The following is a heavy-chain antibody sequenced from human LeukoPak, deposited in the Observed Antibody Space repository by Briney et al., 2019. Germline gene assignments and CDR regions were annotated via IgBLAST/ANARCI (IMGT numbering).Heavy chain of an antibody. V-gene: IGHV4-61*02. CDR2: IHTSGST. D-gene: IGHD3-10*01. Sequence: SETLSLTCTVSGGSISSGSYYWSWIRQPAGKGLEWIGRIHTSGSTNYNPSLKSRATISVDTSKNQFSLKLTSVTAADTAVYYCARDLVTHPYSWFDPWGQGTLVTVSS. J-gene: IGHJ5*02. CDR1: GGSISSGSYY. CDR3: ARDLVTHPYSWFDP.